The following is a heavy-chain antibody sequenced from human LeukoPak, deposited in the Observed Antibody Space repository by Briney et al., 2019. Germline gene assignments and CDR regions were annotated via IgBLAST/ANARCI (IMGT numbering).Heavy chain of an antibody. V-gene: IGHV1-2*02. J-gene: IGHJ4*02. CDR3: ARYRVN. Sequence: ASGKASCKASGYNFTGNYIHWVRQPHEQWLEWMGWINSKRGGTKYAQQFQDRITLTRDTSIRTAYMEVTRLTTADPGMTYRARYRVNWGRGNLVSVS. CDR1: GYNFTGNY. CDR2: INSKRGGT. D-gene: IGHD1-20*01.